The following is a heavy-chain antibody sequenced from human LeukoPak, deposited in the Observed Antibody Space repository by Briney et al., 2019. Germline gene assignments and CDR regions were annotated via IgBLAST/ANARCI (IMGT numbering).Heavy chain of an antibody. D-gene: IGHD3-22*01. V-gene: IGHV3-21*01. Sequence: PGGSLRLSCAVSGFTFSSYSINWVRQAPGKGLEWVASISSGPTSIYYADSVKGRFTISRDNAKNSSHLQMNSLRAEDTALYYCAKDKLPFNYYDSSGYDYWGQGTLVTVSS. CDR1: GFTFSSYS. J-gene: IGHJ4*02. CDR2: ISSGPTSI. CDR3: AKDKLPFNYYDSSGYDY.